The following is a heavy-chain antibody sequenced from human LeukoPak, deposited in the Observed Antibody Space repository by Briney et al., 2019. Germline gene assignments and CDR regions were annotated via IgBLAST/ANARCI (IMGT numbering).Heavy chain of an antibody. CDR3: ARSVPPPYTYNWFDP. Sequence: PGGSLRLSCAASEFSVGSNYMTWVRQAPGKGLEWVSSISSSSSYIYYADSVKGRFTISRDNSKNTLYLQMNSLRAEDTAVYYCARSVPPPYTYNWFDPWGQGTLVTVSS. CDR1: EFSVGSNY. V-gene: IGHV3-21*01. D-gene: IGHD2-2*02. J-gene: IGHJ5*02. CDR2: ISSSSSYI.